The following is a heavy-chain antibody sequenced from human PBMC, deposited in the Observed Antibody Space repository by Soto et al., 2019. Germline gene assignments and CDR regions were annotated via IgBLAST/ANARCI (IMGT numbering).Heavy chain of an antibody. CDR1: GGSISSGGYY. J-gene: IGHJ5*02. D-gene: IGHD1-26*01. CDR3: ARGSYPNWFDP. CDR2: IYYSGST. V-gene: IGHV4-31*03. Sequence: SETLSLTCTVSGGSISSGGYYWSWIRQHPGKGLEWIGYIYYSGSTYYNPSLKSRVTISVDTSKNQFSLKLSSVTAADTAVYYCARGSYPNWFDPWGQGTLVTVSS.